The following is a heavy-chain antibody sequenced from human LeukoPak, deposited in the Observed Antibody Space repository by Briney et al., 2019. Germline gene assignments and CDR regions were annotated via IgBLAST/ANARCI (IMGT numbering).Heavy chain of an antibody. J-gene: IGHJ4*02. V-gene: IGHV4-31*03. D-gene: IGHD5-12*01. CDR3: ARGRYDISFDY. CDR2: IYYSGST. CDR1: GGSISSGGYS. Sequence: SETLSLTCTVSGGSISSGGYSWSWIRQHPGKGLEWIGYIYYSGSTYYNPSLKSRVTISVDTSKNQFSLKLSSVTAADTAVYYCARGRYDISFDYWGQGTLVTVSS.